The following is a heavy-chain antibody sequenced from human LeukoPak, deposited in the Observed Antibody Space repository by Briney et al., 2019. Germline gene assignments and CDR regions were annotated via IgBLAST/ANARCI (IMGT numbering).Heavy chain of an antibody. CDR3: AATTPGRLAGMDV. D-gene: IGHD1-1*01. CDR2: IKSKTHGGTT. V-gene: IGHV3-15*01. J-gene: IGHJ6*04. CDR1: GFTVNNAW. Sequence: PGRSLRLSCAASGFTVNNAWMSWVRQAPGKGLEWVGRIKSKTHGGTTDYAAPVKGRFTISRDDSKNTLYLQMNSLKTDDTAVYYCAATTPGRLAGMDVWGKGTTVIVSS.